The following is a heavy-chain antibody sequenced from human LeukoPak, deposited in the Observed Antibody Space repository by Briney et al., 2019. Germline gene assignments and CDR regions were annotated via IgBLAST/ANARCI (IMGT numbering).Heavy chain of an antibody. CDR1: GGSISNYY. Sequence: SETLSLTCTVSGGSISNYYWNWIRQPPGKGLEYIGYIYYSGATNYNPSLKSRVSMSVDTSKNQFSLKLSSVTAADTAVYYCARGRKYISGYRVTELGSGYSDYWGQGTLVTVSS. CDR3: ARGRKYISGYRVTELGSGYSDY. CDR2: IYYSGAT. V-gene: IGHV4-59*01. J-gene: IGHJ4*02. D-gene: IGHD3-9*01.